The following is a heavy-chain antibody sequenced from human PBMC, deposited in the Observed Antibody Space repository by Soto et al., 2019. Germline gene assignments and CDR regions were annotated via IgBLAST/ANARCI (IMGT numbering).Heavy chain of an antibody. V-gene: IGHV4-39*01. D-gene: IGHD3-3*01. Sequence: PSETLSLTCTVSGGSISSSSYYWGWIRQPPGKGLEWIGSMHYSGSTYYNPSLKSRVTISVDTSKNQVSLRLSSVTAADTAVYYCARSFWSGNWFDPWGQGTLVTVSS. J-gene: IGHJ5*02. CDR3: ARSFWSGNWFDP. CDR1: GGSISSSSYY. CDR2: MHYSGST.